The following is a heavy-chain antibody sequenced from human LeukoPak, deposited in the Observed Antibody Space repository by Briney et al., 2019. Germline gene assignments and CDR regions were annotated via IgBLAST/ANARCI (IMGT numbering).Heavy chain of an antibody. Sequence: PGGSLRLSCAASGFTFSSYGMHWVRQASGKGLEWVAFIRYDGSNKYYADSVKGRFTISRDNSKNTLYLQMNNLRAEDTAVYSCARDRGRFDWGTSYLDYWGQGTLATVSS. V-gene: IGHV3-30*02. CDR2: IRYDGSNK. CDR1: GFTFSSYG. CDR3: ARDRGRFDWGTSYLDY. D-gene: IGHD3-16*01. J-gene: IGHJ4*02.